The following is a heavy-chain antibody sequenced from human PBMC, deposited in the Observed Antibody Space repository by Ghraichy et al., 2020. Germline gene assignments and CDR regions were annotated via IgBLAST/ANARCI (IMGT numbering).Heavy chain of an antibody. CDR1: GFTFSNYW. D-gene: IGHD5-24*01. V-gene: IGHV3-7*01. Sequence: ETLSLTCAASGFTFSNYWMNWVRQAPGKGLEWVANIKQDGSEKNYVDSVKGRFTISRDNVKNSLYLQMNSLRAEDTAVYYCAGGTGYIIDYWGQGTLVTVSS. CDR2: IKQDGSEK. CDR3: AGGTGYIIDY. J-gene: IGHJ4*02.